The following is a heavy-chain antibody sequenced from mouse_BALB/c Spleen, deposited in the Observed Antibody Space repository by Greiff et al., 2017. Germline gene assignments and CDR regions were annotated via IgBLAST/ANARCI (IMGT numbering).Heavy chain of an antibody. Sequence: EVKLVESGGGLVKPGGSLKLSCAASGFTFSDYYMYWVRQTPEKRLEWVATISDGGSYTYYPDSVKGRFTISRDNAKNNLYLQMSSLKSEDTAMYYCARGYGYPYAMDYWGQGTSVTVSS. V-gene: IGHV5-4*02. CDR1: GFTFSDYY. CDR3: ARGYGYPYAMDY. D-gene: IGHD2-2*01. CDR2: ISDGGSYT. J-gene: IGHJ4*01.